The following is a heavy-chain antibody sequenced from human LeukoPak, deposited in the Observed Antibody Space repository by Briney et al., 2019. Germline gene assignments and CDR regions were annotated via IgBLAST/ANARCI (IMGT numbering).Heavy chain of an antibody. CDR2: ISAYNGNT. CDR1: GYTFTSYG. J-gene: IGHJ4*02. Sequence: VSVKVSCKASGYTFTSYGISWVRQAPGQGLEWMGWISAYNGNTNYAQKLQGRVTMTTDTSTSTGYMELRSLRSDDTAVDYCALYSSGWFAFDYWGQGTLVTVSS. V-gene: IGHV1-18*01. D-gene: IGHD6-19*01. CDR3: ALYSSGWFAFDY.